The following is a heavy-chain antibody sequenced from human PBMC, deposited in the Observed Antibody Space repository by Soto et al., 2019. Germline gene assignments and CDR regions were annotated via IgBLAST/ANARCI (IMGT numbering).Heavy chain of an antibody. J-gene: IGHJ4*02. D-gene: IGHD3-10*01. CDR1: GASISGFY. V-gene: IGHV4-4*07. Sequence: SETLSLTCTVSGASISGFYWSWIRKSAGKGLEWIGRIYATGTTDYNPSLKSRVMMSVDTSKNQFSLKLSSVTAADTAVYYCARLSRGLGRELGAFGYWGQGTLVTVSS. CDR3: ARLSRGLGRELGAFGY. CDR2: IYATGTT.